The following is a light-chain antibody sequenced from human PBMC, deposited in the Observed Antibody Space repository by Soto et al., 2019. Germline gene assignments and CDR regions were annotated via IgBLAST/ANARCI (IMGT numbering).Light chain of an antibody. V-gene: IGKV1-5*03. J-gene: IGKJ1*01. Sequence: DIQMTQSPSTLSASVGDRVTITCRASQSISSWLAWYQQKPGKAPKLLIYKASSLESGVPSRFSGSGSGTEFTLTISSLQADDFATYYCQQYNSSPRTFGQGTKVEIK. CDR2: KAS. CDR1: QSISSW. CDR3: QQYNSSPRT.